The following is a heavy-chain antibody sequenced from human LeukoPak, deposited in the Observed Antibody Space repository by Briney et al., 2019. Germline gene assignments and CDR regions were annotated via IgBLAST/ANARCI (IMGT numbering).Heavy chain of an antibody. Sequence: GGSLRLSCTTSFSVSSKYMSWVRQAPGKGLDWVSVLYVGGNTYYANSVKGRFTISRDNSRNTLYLQMNSLRAEDTAVYYCARAKGYYDSSGYGGYFDYWGQGTLVTVSS. D-gene: IGHD3-22*01. CDR2: LYVGGNT. CDR3: ARAKGYYDSSGYGGYFDY. J-gene: IGHJ4*02. CDR1: FSVSSKY. V-gene: IGHV3-53*05.